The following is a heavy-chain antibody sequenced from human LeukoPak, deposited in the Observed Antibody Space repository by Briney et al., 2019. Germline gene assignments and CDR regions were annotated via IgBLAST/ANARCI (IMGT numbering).Heavy chain of an antibody. CDR2: ISAYNGNT. CDR3: ARGARQLLSNWFDP. V-gene: IGHV1-18*01. CDR1: GHTFTSYD. D-gene: IGHD6-19*01. J-gene: IGHJ5*02. Sequence: GASVKVSCKASGHTFTSYDINWVRQATGQGLEWMGWISAYNGNTNYAQKLQGRVTMTTDTSTSTAHMELRSLRSDDTAVYYCARGARQLLSNWFDPWGQGTLVTVSS.